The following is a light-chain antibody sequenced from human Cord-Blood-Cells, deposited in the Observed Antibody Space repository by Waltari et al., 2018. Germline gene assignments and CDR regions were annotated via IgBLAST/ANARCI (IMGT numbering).Light chain of an antibody. J-gene: IGKJ2*01. Sequence: EIELTQSPGTLSLSPVERATLSCRASQSVSSSYLACYQQKPGQAPRLLIYGASSSATGIPDRFSGSGSGTDFTLTISRLEPEDFAVYYCQQYGSSPYTFGQGTKLEIK. CDR1: QSVSSSY. CDR3: QQYGSSPYT. V-gene: IGKV3-20*01. CDR2: GAS.